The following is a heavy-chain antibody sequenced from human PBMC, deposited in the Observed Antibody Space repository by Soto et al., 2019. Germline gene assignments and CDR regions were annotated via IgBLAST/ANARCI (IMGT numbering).Heavy chain of an antibody. CDR2: IWYDGSNK. CDR1: GFTFSSYG. J-gene: IGHJ3*02. D-gene: IGHD3-22*01. Sequence: GGPLRLSCAASGFTFSSYGMHWVRQAPGKGLEWAAVIWYDGSNKYYADSVKGRFTISRDNSKNTLYLQMNSLRAEDTAVYYCAREYTYDSSGYSDDAFDIWGQGTMVTVSS. CDR3: AREYTYDSSGYSDDAFDI. V-gene: IGHV3-33*01.